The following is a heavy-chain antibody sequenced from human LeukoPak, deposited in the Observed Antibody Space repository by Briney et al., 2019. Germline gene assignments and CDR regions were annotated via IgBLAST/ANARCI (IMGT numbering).Heavy chain of an antibody. Sequence: KAGGSLRLSCAASGFTFSNHWMQWVRQAPGKGLEWVSSISSSSYIYYADSVKGRFTISRDNAKNSLYLQMNSLRAEDTAVYYCAREGVVPAAIPTYYYYYMDVWGKGTTVTVSS. D-gene: IGHD2-2*02. CDR1: GFTFSNHW. CDR2: ISSSSYI. V-gene: IGHV3-69-1*01. CDR3: AREGVVPAAIPTYYYYYMDV. J-gene: IGHJ6*03.